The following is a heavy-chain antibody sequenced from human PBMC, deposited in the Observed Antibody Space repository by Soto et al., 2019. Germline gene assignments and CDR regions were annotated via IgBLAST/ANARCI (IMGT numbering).Heavy chain of an antibody. J-gene: IGHJ4*02. Sequence: QVQLQESGPGLVKPSQTLSLTCTVSGGSISSGDYYWSWIRQHPGKDLEWIGYIYYNGNTYSTPSLKSRPTISLDTSKNQFFLKLNSVTAADTAVYYCARDVGSSHGPGHPHYFDYWGQGTLVTVSS. D-gene: IGHD2-2*01. CDR1: GGSISSGDYY. CDR3: ARDVGSSHGPGHPHYFDY. CDR2: IYYNGNT. V-gene: IGHV4-31*03.